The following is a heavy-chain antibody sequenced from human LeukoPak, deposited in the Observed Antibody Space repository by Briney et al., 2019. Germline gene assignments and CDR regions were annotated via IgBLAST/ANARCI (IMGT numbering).Heavy chain of an antibody. CDR3: ARGLWELPKTFYFDY. V-gene: IGHV3-21*01. D-gene: IGHD1-26*01. CDR1: GFTFSSYS. J-gene: IGHJ4*02. CDR2: ISSTSGYI. Sequence: GGSLRLSCAASGFTFSSYSMNWVRQAPGKGLEWVASISSTSGYIYYADSVKGRFTISRDNAKNSPYLDMNSLRAEDTAVYYCARGLWELPKTFYFDYWGQGTLVTVSS.